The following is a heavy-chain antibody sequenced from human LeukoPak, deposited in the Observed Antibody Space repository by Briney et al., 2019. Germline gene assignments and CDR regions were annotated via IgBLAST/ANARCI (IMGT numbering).Heavy chain of an antibody. CDR1: GGSISSGGYY. D-gene: IGHD3-10*01. Sequence: SETLSLTCTVSGGSISSGGYYWSWIRQHPGKGLEWIGYIYYSGSTYYNPSLKSRVTISVDTSKNQFSLKLSSVTAADTAVYYCARAVGGSGSYRFDSWGQGTLVTVSS. V-gene: IGHV4-31*03. CDR2: IYYSGST. CDR3: ARAVGGSGSYRFDS. J-gene: IGHJ5*01.